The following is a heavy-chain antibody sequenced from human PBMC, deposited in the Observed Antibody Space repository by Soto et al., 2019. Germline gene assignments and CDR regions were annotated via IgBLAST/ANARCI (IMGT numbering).Heavy chain of an antibody. CDR1: GFTFSSYG. CDR2: ISYDGSNK. V-gene: IGHV3-30*18. Sequence: GGSLRLSCAASGFTFSSYGMHWVRQAPSKGLEWVAVISYDGSNKYYADSVKGRFTISRDNSKNTLYLQMNSLRAEDTAVYYCAKDGEVPAAIFYYYYSMDVWGQGTTVTVS. CDR3: AKDGEVPAAIFYYYYSMDV. D-gene: IGHD2-2*02. J-gene: IGHJ6*02.